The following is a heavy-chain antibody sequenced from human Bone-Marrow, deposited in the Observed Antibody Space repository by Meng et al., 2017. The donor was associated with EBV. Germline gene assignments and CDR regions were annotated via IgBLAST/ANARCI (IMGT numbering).Heavy chain of an antibody. D-gene: IGHD5-12*01. J-gene: IGHJ4*02. V-gene: IGHV4-30-2*01. CDR1: GGSVSSGSYY. CDR2: IYHSGST. CDR3: AGGGYSGYDEYYFDY. Sequence: QRQEAGPGLGNPSEPLSLTCTVSGGSVSSGSYYWSWIRQPPGKGLEWIGYIYHSGSTYYNPSLKSRVTISVDRSKNQFSLKLSSVTAADTAVYYCAGGGYSGYDEYYFDYWGQGTLVTVSS.